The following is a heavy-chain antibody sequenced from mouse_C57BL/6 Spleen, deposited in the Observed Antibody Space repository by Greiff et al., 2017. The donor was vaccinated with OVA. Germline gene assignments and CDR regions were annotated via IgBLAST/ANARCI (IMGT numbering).Heavy chain of an antibody. V-gene: IGHV1-69*01. CDR1: GYTFTSYW. J-gene: IGHJ1*03. Sequence: QVQLQQPGAELVMPGASVKLSCKASGYTFTSYWMHWVKQRPGQGLEWIGVIDPSDSYTNYTQKFKGKSTLPVDKASSTAYMQLSSLTSEDSAVDYCARPYYYGSSYDWYFDVWGTGTTVTVSS. CDR3: ARPYYYGSSYDWYFDV. CDR2: IDPSDSYT. D-gene: IGHD1-1*01.